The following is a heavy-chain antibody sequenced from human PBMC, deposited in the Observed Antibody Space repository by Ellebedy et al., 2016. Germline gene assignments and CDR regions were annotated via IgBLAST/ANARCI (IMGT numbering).Heavy chain of an antibody. Sequence: GESLKISCAASGFSITGYWMHWVRQAPGKGLVWVSRINRDGRITSYADSVRGRFTISRDNAKNTLYLQMNSLRPEDTAVYYCARDRDDPNPGDAFDIWGQGTVLTVSS. V-gene: IGHV3-74*01. CDR1: GFSITGYW. CDR2: INRDGRIT. J-gene: IGHJ3*02. CDR3: ARDRDDPNPGDAFDI.